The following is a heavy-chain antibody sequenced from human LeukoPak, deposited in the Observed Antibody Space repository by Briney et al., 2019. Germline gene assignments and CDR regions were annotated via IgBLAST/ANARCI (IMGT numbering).Heavy chain of an antibody. D-gene: IGHD3-3*01. CDR3: ARHMYYDFWSGFTAGYYYYMDV. Sequence: PGGSLRLSCAASGFTFSDYYMSWIRQAPGKGLEWVSYISSSGSTIYYADSVKGRFTISRDNAKNSLYLQMNSLRAEDTAVYYCARHMYYDFWSGFTAGYYYYMDVWGKGTEVTVSS. CDR2: ISSSGSTI. CDR1: GFTFSDYY. J-gene: IGHJ6*03. V-gene: IGHV3-11*04.